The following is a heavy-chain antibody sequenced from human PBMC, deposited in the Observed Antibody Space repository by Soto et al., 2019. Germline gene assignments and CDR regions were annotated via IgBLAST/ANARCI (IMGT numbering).Heavy chain of an antibody. V-gene: IGHV3-23*01. CDR1: GFTFSSYA. J-gene: IGHJ6*02. CDR2: ISGSGGST. Sequence: EVQLLESGGGLVQPGGSLRLSCAASGFTFSSYAMSWVRQAPGKGLEWVSAISGSGGSTYYADSVKGRFTISRDNSKNTLYLQMNSLRAEDTAVYYCANAGYCSGGSCSDYGMDVWGQGTTVTVSS. CDR3: ANAGYCSGGSCSDYGMDV. D-gene: IGHD2-15*01.